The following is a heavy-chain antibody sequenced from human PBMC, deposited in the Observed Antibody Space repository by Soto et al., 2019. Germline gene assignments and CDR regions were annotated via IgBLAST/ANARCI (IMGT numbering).Heavy chain of an antibody. CDR3: ARVRGIAARGVGQPYY. CDR1: GYTFTSYD. CDR2: MNPNSGNT. D-gene: IGHD6-6*01. Sequence: QVQLVQSGAEVKKPGASVKVSCKASGYTFTSYDINWVRQATGQGLEWMGWMNPNSGNTGYAQKCKGQVTMTRNTSISTDYRELSSLRSEDTAVYYCARVRGIAARGVGQPYYWGQGTLVTVSS. J-gene: IGHJ4*02. V-gene: IGHV1-8*01.